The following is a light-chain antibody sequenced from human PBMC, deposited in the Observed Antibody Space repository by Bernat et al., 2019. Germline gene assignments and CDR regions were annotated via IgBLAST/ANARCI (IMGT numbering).Light chain of an antibody. Sequence: EIVLTQSPATLSLSPRDRATLSCRASQSVNSDVAWYQQKPGQAPRLLIYDASKRATAIPDRFSGSGSGTDFTLSISSLEPEDFAVYYCQQRSNWPPSWTFGQGTKVEI. CDR1: QSVNSD. CDR3: QQRSNWPPSWT. V-gene: IGKV3-11*01. J-gene: IGKJ1*01. CDR2: DAS.